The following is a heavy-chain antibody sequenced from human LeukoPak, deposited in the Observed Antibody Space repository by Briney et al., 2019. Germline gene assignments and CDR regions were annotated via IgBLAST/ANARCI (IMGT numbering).Heavy chain of an antibody. CDR1: GFTFSSYW. V-gene: IGHV3-7*01. Sequence: GGSLRLSCAASGFTFSSYWLTWVRQAPGKGLEWVANIKQDGSEKFYVDSVKGRFTISRDNAKNSLYLQMNSLRAEDTAVYYCATVVPYYYYMDVWGKGTTVTISS. J-gene: IGHJ6*03. CDR2: IKQDGSEK. CDR3: ATVVPYYYYMDV. D-gene: IGHD4/OR15-4a*01.